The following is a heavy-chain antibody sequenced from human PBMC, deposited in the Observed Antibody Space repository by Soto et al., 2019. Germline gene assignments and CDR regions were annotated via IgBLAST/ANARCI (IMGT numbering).Heavy chain of an antibody. CDR3: AKEVEDSDQLGAVVGGGMDV. CDR2: ISYDGSNK. V-gene: IGHV3-30*18. D-gene: IGHD2-15*01. CDR1: GFTFSSYG. Sequence: QVQLVESGGGVVQPGRSLRLSCAASGFTFSSYGMQWVRQAPGKGLEWVAVISYDGSNKYYADSVKGRFTISRDNSKNTXYXXMNSLRAEDTVVYYCAKEVEDSDQLGAVVGGGMDVWGQGTTVTVSS. J-gene: IGHJ6*02.